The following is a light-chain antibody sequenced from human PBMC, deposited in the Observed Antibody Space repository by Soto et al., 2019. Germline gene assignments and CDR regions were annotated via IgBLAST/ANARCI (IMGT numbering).Light chain of an antibody. J-gene: IGLJ2*01. Sequence: QSVLTQPPSASGTPGQRVTISCSGSSFNIGSNTVNWYQQFPGKAPKFLIYSNSERPSGVPDRFSGSKSGTSASLAINGLHWDVEGDYYCSAWDDNLNGVVFGGGTKLPVL. CDR2: SNS. V-gene: IGLV1-44*01. CDR1: SFNIGSNT. CDR3: SAWDDNLNGVV.